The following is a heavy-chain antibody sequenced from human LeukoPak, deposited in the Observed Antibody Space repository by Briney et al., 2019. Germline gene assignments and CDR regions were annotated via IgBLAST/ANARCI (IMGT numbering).Heavy chain of an antibody. V-gene: IGHV3-30*03. CDR2: ISNDGSNK. CDR3: ARDGPRGIVVVVAGSFDY. D-gene: IGHD2-15*01. J-gene: IGHJ4*02. CDR1: GFTFSTYG. Sequence: GGSLRLSCAASGFTFSTYGIHWVRQAPGKGLEWVAVISNDGSNKYYADSVKGRFTISRDNSKNTVYLQMNSLRAEDTAVYYCARDGPRGIVVVVAGSFDYWGQGTLVTVSS.